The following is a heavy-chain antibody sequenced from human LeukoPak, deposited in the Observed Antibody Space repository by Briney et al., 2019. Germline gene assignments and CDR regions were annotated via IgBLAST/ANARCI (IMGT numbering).Heavy chain of an antibody. CDR3: ARVRFLVGAAKPSYFDY. J-gene: IGHJ4*02. CDR2: KKRDGSEK. D-gene: IGHD1-26*01. CDR1: GFTFSSYW. Sequence: GGSLRLACAASGFTFSSYWMSWVRQAPGKGLEWMANKKRDGSEKYYVDSVKGRFTISRDNAKNSLYLQMNSLRAEDTAVYYCARVRFLVGAAKPSYFDYWGQGTLVTVSS. V-gene: IGHV3-7*01.